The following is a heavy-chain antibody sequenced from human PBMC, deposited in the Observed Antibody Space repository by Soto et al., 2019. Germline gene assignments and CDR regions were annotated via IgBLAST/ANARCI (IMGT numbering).Heavy chain of an antibody. D-gene: IGHD6-19*01. Sequence: EVQLLESGGGLVQPGGSLRLSCAASGFTFSSYAMSWVRQAPGKGLEWVSAISGSGGSTYYADSVKGRFTISRDNSKNTLYLQMNSLRAEDTDVYYCAKDFQPQNAPVDGTGLDYWGQGTLVTVSS. CDR1: GFTFSSYA. V-gene: IGHV3-23*01. CDR2: ISGSGGST. J-gene: IGHJ4*02. CDR3: AKDFQPQNAPVDGTGLDY.